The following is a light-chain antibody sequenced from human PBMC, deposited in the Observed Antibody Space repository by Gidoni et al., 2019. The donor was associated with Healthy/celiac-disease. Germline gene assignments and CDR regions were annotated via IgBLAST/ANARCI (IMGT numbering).Light chain of an antibody. CDR3: MQALQTPDT. Sequence: DMVMTQSPLSLPVTPGEPASISCRSSQSLLHSNGYNYLDWYLQKPGQSPQLLIYLGSTRASGVPDRFSGSGSGTDFTLKISRVEAEDVGVYYCMQALQTPDTFGQGTKLEIK. V-gene: IGKV2-28*01. CDR2: LGS. J-gene: IGKJ2*01. CDR1: QSLLHSNGYNY.